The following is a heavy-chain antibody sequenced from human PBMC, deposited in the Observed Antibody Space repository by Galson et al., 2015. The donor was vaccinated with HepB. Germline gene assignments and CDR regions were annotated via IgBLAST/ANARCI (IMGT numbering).Heavy chain of an antibody. Sequence: SVKVSCKASGYTFTSYDINWVRQATGQGLEWMGWMNPNSGNTGYAQKFQGRVTMTRNTSISTAYMELSSLRSEDTAVYYCARGRGVVPAAIVYYYYGMDVWGQGTTVTVSS. CDR3: ARGRGVVPAAIVYYYYGMDV. J-gene: IGHJ6*02. D-gene: IGHD2-2*01. CDR2: MNPNSGNT. V-gene: IGHV1-8*01. CDR1: GYTFTSYD.